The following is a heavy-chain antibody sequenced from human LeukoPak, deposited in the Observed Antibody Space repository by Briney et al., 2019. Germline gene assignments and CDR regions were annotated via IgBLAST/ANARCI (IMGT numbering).Heavy chain of an antibody. Sequence: ASVKVSCKASGYTFTSYGISWVRQAPRQGLEWMGWISAYNGNTNYAQKLQGRVTMTTDTSTSTAYMELRSLRSDDTAVYYCAGVGSLGYDFWSGYQHFDYWGQGTLVTVSS. V-gene: IGHV1-18*01. CDR2: ISAYNGNT. CDR3: AGVGSLGYDFWSGYQHFDY. CDR1: GYTFTSYG. J-gene: IGHJ4*02. D-gene: IGHD3-3*01.